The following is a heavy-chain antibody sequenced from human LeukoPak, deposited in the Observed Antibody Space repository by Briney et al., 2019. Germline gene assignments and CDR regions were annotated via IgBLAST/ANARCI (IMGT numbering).Heavy chain of an antibody. CDR2: IKGSSDNT. CDR3: AGYSSGFVYYFDY. CDR1: GFTFNTFA. V-gene: IGHV3-23*01. D-gene: IGHD6-19*01. Sequence: PGGSLRLSCAASGFTFNTFAMSWVRQAPGKGLEWVSSIKGSSDNTYYADSVKGRFTISRDNSKNTLYLQMNSLRAEDTAVYYCAGYSSGFVYYFDYWGQGTLVTVSP. J-gene: IGHJ4*02.